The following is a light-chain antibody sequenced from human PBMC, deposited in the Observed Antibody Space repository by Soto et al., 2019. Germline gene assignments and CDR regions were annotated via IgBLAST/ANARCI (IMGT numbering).Light chain of an antibody. CDR1: QSLVYSDGNIY. J-gene: IGKJ5*01. CDR2: KVS. Sequence: DVVLTQSPLSLPVTLGQPASISCRSTQSLVYSDGNIYLNWFQQRPGQSPRRLLYKVSHRDSGVQDRFRGSGSRTYFTLKISRVEAEDVRVYYCMQGTHWPPITCGQGTRLESK. CDR3: MQGTHWPPIT. V-gene: IGKV2-30*01.